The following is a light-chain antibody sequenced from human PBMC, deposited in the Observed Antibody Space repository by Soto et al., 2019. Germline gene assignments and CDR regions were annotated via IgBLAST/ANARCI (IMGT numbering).Light chain of an antibody. CDR2: DVS. V-gene: IGLV2-11*01. CDR3: CSYAGSYWV. J-gene: IGLJ1*01. Sequence: SALTQPRSVSGSPGQSVTISCTGTSSDVGGYSYVSWYQQHPGKAPKLMIYDVSKRPSGVPDRFSGSKSGNTASLTISGLQAEDEADYYCCSYAGSYWVFGTGTKVTVL. CDR1: SSDVGGYSY.